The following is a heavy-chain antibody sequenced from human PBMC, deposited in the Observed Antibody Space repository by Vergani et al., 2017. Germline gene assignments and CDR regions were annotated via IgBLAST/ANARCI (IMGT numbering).Heavy chain of an antibody. CDR3: ARPSAPGDYDALDI. D-gene: IGHD4-17*01. CDR2: LSASDRRT. Sequence: EVQLMESGGGWAQPGGSLRLSCAASGFTFIMHAMSWVRQAPGKGLEWVSTLSASDRRTHYADSVKGRFTISRDNAKNSLYLQMNSLRAEDTAVYHCARPSAPGDYDALDIWGQGTMVTVSS. V-gene: IGHV3-23*01. CDR1: GFTFIMHA. J-gene: IGHJ3*02.